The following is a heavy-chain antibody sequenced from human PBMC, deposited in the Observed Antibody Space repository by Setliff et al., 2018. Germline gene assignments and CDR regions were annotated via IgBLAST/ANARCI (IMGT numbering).Heavy chain of an antibody. CDR3: ARHLLVQGTYHFDY. Sequence: SETLSLTCSVSGGSISSGSYYWGWIRQSPGKGLEWIGSMYYSGSTYYNPSLKGRVTLSVDTTKNQLSLKLTSMTAADTAVYFCARHLLVQGTYHFDYWGQGSPVTVSS. V-gene: IGHV4-39*01. D-gene: IGHD3-10*01. J-gene: IGHJ4*02. CDR2: MYYSGST. CDR1: GGSISSGSYY.